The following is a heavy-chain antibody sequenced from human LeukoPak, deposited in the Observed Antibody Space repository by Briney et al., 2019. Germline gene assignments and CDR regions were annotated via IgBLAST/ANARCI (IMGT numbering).Heavy chain of an antibody. V-gene: IGHV6-1*01. CDR2: TYYRSRWYN. J-gene: IGHJ4*02. CDR3: ARSLSSGSLRLDY. D-gene: IGHD6-25*01. CDR1: GDSVSSNSAA. Sequence: SQTLSLTCDISGDSVSSNSAAWNWIRQSPSRGLEWLGRTYYRSRWYNDYVVSVKSRITINPDTSRNQFSLQLNSVTPEDTAVYYCARSLSSGSLRLDYWGQGTLVTVSS.